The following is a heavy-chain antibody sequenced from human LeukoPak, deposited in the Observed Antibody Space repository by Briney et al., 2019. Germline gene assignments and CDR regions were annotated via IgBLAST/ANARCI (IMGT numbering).Heavy chain of an antibody. Sequence: PGGSLRLSCAASGFTFSTYGMHWVRQAPGKGLEWVAFTRFDESSKYYADSVKGRFTISRDNSKNTLYLQMNSLRVEDTAVYYCARDGLGGRIYAFDIWGQGTMVTVSS. CDR3: ARDGLGGRIYAFDI. D-gene: IGHD3-16*01. CDR1: GFTFSTYG. CDR2: TRFDESSK. J-gene: IGHJ3*02. V-gene: IGHV3-30*02.